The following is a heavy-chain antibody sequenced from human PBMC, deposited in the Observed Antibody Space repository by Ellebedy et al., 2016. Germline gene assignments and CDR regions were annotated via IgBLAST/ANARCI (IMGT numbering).Heavy chain of an antibody. CDR3: VHRTTVTSVDY. J-gene: IGHJ4*02. CDR2: IYGNDDK. V-gene: IGHV2-5*01. CDR1: GFSLTTSEVV. D-gene: IGHD4-17*01. Sequence: SGPTLVKPTQTLTLTCSFSGFSLTTSEVVVGWIRQPPGKALEWLAFIYGNDDKRYSPSLKSRLTITKDTSKNEVVLTLTNMDPVDTATYYCVHRTTVTSVDYWGQGTLVTVSS.